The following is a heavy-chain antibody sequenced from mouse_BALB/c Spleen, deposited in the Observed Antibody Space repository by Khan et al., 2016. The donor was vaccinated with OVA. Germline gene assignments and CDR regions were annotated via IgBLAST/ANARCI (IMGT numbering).Heavy chain of an antibody. CDR3: ARSDCYAYFCFFDV. D-gene: IGHD1-2*01. CDR1: GYTFTEYT. V-gene: IGHV1-22*01. J-gene: IGHJ1*01. Sequence: EVQLQQSGPELVKPGASVKISCKTSGYTFTEYTMHWVKQSHGKSLEWIGRINPNNGGTSYNQKFKGKATLTVDTSSTTAYMELSSLTSEDSAVYYCARSDCYAYFCFFDVWGAGTTVTVSS. CDR2: INPNNGGT.